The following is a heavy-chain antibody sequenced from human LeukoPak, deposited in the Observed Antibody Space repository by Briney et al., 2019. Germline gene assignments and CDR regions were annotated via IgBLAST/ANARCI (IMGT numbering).Heavy chain of an antibody. V-gene: IGHV3-66*01. CDR1: GFTFDDYG. D-gene: IGHD1-14*01. Sequence: GGSLRLSCAASGFTFDDYGMSWVRQAPGKGLEWVSITYSGDTTYYADSVKGRFFISRDDSKNTLSLQMNDLRVEDTAVYYCARERPDSRNLDSWGRGALVTVSS. J-gene: IGHJ4*02. CDR2: TYSGDTT. CDR3: ARERPDSRNLDS.